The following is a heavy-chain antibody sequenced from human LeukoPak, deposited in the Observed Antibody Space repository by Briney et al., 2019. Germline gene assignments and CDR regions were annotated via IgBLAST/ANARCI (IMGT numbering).Heavy chain of an antibody. Sequence: GGSLRLSCAASGFTFSNYWMHWVRPAPGKGLVWVSRINSDGSNTSYADSVKGRFTISRDNAKNTLYLQMKSLRAEDTAVYYCAREGWDYYGSGSRFDYWAQGTLVTVSS. CDR3: AREGWDYYGSGSRFDY. V-gene: IGHV3-74*01. CDR1: GFTFSNYW. CDR2: INSDGSNT. D-gene: IGHD3-10*01. J-gene: IGHJ4*02.